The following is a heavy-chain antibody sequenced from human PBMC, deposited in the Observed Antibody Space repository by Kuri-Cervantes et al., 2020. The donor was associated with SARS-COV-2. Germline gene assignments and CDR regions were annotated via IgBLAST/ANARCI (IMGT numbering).Heavy chain of an antibody. CDR2: FDPEDDET. J-gene: IGHJ4*02. CDR3: ATHAAIFGVVLPDY. CDR1: ETTFPNYD. Sequence: VSVKVSCKAPETTFPNYDINWVRQATGQGLEWMGGFDPEDDETIYAQKFQGRVTMTEDTSTDTAYMELSSLRSEDTAVYYCATHAAIFGVVLPDYWGQGTLVTVSS. V-gene: IGHV1-24*01. D-gene: IGHD3-3*01.